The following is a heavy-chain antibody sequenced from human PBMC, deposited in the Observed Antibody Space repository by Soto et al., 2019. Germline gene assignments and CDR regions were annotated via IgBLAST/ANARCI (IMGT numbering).Heavy chain of an antibody. CDR1: GYTFTSYG. J-gene: IGHJ4*02. CDR2: ISAYNGNT. V-gene: IGHV1-18*04. Sequence: QVQLVQSGAEVKKPGASVKVSCKASGYTFTSYGISWVRQAPGQGLEWMGWISAYNGNTNYAQKLQGRVTMTTDTSTSTDYTELRSLSSDATPVYYCARGVPRYCSSTSCSTAFVHWGQGALVTVSS. D-gene: IGHD2-2*01. CDR3: ARGVPRYCSSTSCSTAFVH.